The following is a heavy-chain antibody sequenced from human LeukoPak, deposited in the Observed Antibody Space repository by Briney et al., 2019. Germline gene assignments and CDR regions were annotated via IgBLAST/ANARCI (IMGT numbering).Heavy chain of an antibody. CDR3: ARVRYSYGEWGNNWFDP. CDR2: ISSSGSTI. Sequence: SGGSLRLSCAASGFTFSDYYMSWIRQAPGKGLEWVSYISSSGSTIYYADSVKGRFTISRDNAKNSLYLQMNSLRAEDTAVYYCARVRYSYGEWGNNWFDPWGQGTLVTVSS. D-gene: IGHD5-18*01. J-gene: IGHJ5*02. V-gene: IGHV3-11*01. CDR1: GFTFSDYY.